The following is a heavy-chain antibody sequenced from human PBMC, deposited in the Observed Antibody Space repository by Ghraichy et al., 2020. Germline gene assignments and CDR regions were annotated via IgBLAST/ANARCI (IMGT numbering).Heavy chain of an antibody. CDR3: ARDPVVPAVFSYYYYGMDV. J-gene: IGHJ6*04. V-gene: IGHV3-53*05. CDR2: IYSGGST. Sequence: DIYSGGSTYYADSVKGRFTISRDNSKNTLYLQMNSLRAEDTAVYYCARDPVVPAVFSYYYYGMDVFFKGTTATV. D-gene: IGHD2-2*01.